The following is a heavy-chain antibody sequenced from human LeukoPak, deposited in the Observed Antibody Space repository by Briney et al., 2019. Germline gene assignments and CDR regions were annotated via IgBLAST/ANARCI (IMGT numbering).Heavy chain of an antibody. Sequence: GGSLRLSCAASGFTFSSYWMHWVRQAPGKGLVWVSRINRCGSTTSYADSVKGRFTISRDNAKNKLYLQMNGLRAEDTAVYYCAREEAATEVPYFDYWGQGTLVTGSS. V-gene: IGHV3-74*01. CDR2: INRCGSTT. CDR1: GFTFSSYW. CDR3: AREEAATEVPYFDY. J-gene: IGHJ4*02. D-gene: IGHD6-25*01.